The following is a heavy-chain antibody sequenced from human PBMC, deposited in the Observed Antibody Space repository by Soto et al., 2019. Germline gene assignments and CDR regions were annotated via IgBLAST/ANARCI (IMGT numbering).Heavy chain of an antibody. CDR2: ISSSGSTI. CDR1: GFTFSDYY. J-gene: IGHJ4*02. Sequence: GGSLRLSCAASGFTFSDYYMSWIRQAPGKGLEWVSYISSSGSTIYYADSVKGRFTISRDNAKNSLYLQMNGLRAEDTAVYYCARVQTRRIAAAAVDYWGQGTLVTVSS. D-gene: IGHD6-13*01. V-gene: IGHV3-11*01. CDR3: ARVQTRRIAAAAVDY.